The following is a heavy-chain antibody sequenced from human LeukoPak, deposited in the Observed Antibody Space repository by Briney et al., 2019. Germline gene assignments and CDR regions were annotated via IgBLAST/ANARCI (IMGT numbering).Heavy chain of an antibody. V-gene: IGHV4-39*01. J-gene: IGHJ4*02. CDR1: GGSITSNSYY. CDR2: LYYTGST. Sequence: SETLSLTCTVSGGSITSNSYYWGWIRQPPGKGLEWIGSLYYTGSTYYNPSLKSRVTISVDTSKNQFSLKLNFVTAADTAVYYCARQSPIDDFWSGYPSGSDYWGQGTLVTVSS. CDR3: ARQSPIDDFWSGYPSGSDY. D-gene: IGHD3-3*01.